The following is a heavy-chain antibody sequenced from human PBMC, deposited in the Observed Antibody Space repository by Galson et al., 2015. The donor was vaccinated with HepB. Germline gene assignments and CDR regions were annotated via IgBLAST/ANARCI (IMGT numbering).Heavy chain of an antibody. CDR2: INPSGGRT. V-gene: IGHV1-46*01. CDR1: GYTFTSYY. J-gene: IGHJ3*02. D-gene: IGHD5-12*01. Sequence: SVKVSCKASGYTFTSYYMHWVRQAPGQGLEWMGIINPSGGRTSYARKFQGRVTMTRDTSTSTVYMELSSLRSEDTAVYYCARNIVATDPIHAFEIWGQGTMVTVSS. CDR3: ARNIVATDPIHAFEI.